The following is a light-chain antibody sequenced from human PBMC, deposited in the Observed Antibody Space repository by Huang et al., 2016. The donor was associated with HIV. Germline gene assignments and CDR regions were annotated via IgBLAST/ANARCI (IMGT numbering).Light chain of an antibody. Sequence: DIQMTQSPSSLSASVGDRVTITCQASQDISNHLNWYQQKPGKAPKLLIYDASNLDTRVPSRFSGSGSGTDFTFTISSLQPEDITTYYCQQYDNLPLTFGQGTKLEIK. CDR2: DAS. J-gene: IGKJ2*01. CDR3: QQYDNLPLT. V-gene: IGKV1-33*01. CDR1: QDISNH.